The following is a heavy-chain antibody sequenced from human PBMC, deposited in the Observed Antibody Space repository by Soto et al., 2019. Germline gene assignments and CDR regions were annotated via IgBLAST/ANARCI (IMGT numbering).Heavy chain of an antibody. J-gene: IGHJ6*02. Sequence: SETLSLTCTVSGGSISSYYWSWIRQPPGKGLEWIGYIYYSGSTNYNPSLKSRVTISVDTSMNQFSLKLSSVTAADTAVYYCARAVAARIKLVTNYYYYGMDVWGQGTTVTVSS. CDR2: IYYSGST. CDR1: GGSISSYY. V-gene: IGHV4-59*01. D-gene: IGHD6-6*01. CDR3: ARAVAARIKLVTNYYYYGMDV.